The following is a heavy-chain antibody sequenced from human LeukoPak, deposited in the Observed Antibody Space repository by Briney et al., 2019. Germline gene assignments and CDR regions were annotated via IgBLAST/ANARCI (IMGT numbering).Heavy chain of an antibody. CDR2: ISGSGGST. D-gene: IGHD6-13*01. V-gene: IGHV3-23*01. J-gene: IGHJ4*02. CDR1: GFTFSSYA. Sequence: GGSLRLSCAASGFTFSSYAMSWVRQAPGKGLEWVSAISGSGGSTYYADSVKGRFTISRDNSKNTLYLQMNSLRDEDTAVYYCARSYSSSWYVTDYWGQGTLVTVSS. CDR3: ARSYSSSWYVTDY.